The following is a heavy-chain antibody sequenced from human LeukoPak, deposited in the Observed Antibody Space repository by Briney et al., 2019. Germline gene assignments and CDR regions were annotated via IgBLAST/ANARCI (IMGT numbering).Heavy chain of an antibody. V-gene: IGHV3-66*01. CDR3: XXXXXXRYSSSWYFDY. J-gene: IGHJ4*02. CDR2: IYSGGST. Sequence: GGSLRLPCAASGFTVSSNYMSWVRQAPGKGLEWVSVIYSGGSTYYADSVRGRFTISRDNSKNTLYLQMNSLRAEDTAVYYCXXXXXXRYSSSWYFDYWGQGTLVTVSS. D-gene: IGHD6-13*01. CDR1: GFTVSSNY.